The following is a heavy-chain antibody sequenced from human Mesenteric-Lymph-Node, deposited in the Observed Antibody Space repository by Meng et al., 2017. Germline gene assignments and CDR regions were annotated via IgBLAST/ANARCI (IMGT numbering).Heavy chain of an antibody. D-gene: IGHD4-17*01. V-gene: IGHV4-34*01. CDR3: TTLYGDSIS. CDR1: GGSFSCYY. Sequence: QVQLQQWGAGLLKPSETLSLTCAVYGGSFSCYYWSWIRQPPGKGLEWIGYTYNGWSTYYNPSLKSRVSMSVDTSKNQFSLTLSSVTAADTAVYYCTTLYGDSISWGQGTLVTVSS. J-gene: IGHJ4*02. CDR2: TYNGWST.